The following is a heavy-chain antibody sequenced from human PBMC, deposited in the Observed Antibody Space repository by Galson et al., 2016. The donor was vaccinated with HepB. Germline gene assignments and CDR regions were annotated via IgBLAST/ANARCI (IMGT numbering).Heavy chain of an antibody. Sequence: SLRLSCAASGFIFSSYAMHWVRQAPGKGLERVAVIWYDGRLKYYEDSVKGRFTIARDNSKNTLYLQMNSLRAEDTAVYYCARDYRSIPPAYYFDYWGQGTLVTVSS. CDR1: GFIFSSYA. CDR2: IWYDGRLK. V-gene: IGHV3-33*01. D-gene: IGHD1-14*01. J-gene: IGHJ4*02. CDR3: ARDYRSIPPAYYFDY.